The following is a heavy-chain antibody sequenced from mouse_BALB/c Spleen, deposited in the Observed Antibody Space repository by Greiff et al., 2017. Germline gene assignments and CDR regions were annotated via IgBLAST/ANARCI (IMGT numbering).Heavy chain of an antibody. CDR1: GFTFSNYW. CDR3: TRLGRDYFDY. D-gene: IGHD4-1*01. Sequence: EVQRVESGGGLVQPGGSMKLSCVASGFTFSNYWMNWVRQSPEKGLEWVAEIRLKSNNYATHYAESVKGRFTISRDDSKSSVYLQMNNLRAEDTGIYYCTRLGRDYFDYWGQGTTLTVSS. J-gene: IGHJ2*01. CDR2: IRLKSNNYAT. V-gene: IGHV6-6*02.